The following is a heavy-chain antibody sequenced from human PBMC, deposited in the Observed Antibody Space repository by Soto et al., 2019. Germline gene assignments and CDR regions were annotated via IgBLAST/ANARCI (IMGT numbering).Heavy chain of an antibody. Sequence: QVQLVESGGGVVQPGRSLRLSCAASGFTFTSYAMHWVRQAPGKGLEWVAVISYDGSNKYYADSVKGRFTISRDNSKNTLYLQMNSLRAEDTAVYYCARGLYYYDSSGYYCHWGQGTLVTVSS. J-gene: IGHJ4*02. D-gene: IGHD3-22*01. CDR2: ISYDGSNK. CDR3: ARGLYYYDSSGYYCH. CDR1: GFTFTSYA. V-gene: IGHV3-30-3*01.